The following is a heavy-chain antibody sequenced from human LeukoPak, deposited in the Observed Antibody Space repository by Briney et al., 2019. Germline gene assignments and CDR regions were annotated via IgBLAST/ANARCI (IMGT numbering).Heavy chain of an antibody. CDR1: GFTFSSYG. CDR3: AKLLAVAATFDY. V-gene: IGHV3-30*18. CDR2: ISYDGSNK. Sequence: GGSLRLSCAASGFTFSSYGMHWVRQAPGKGLEWVAVISYDGSNKYYADSVKGRLTISRDNSKNTLYLQMNSLRAEDTAVNYCAKLLAVAATFDYWGQGTLVTVSS. D-gene: IGHD6-19*01. J-gene: IGHJ4*02.